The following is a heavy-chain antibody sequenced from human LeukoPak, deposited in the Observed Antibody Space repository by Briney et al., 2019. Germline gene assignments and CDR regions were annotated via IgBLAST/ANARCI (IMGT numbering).Heavy chain of an antibody. CDR1: GGSIRSYF. J-gene: IGHJ4*02. V-gene: IGHV4-59*06. D-gene: IGHD4-17*01. Sequence: PSETLSLTCTVSGGSIRSYFWSWIRQHPGKGLEWIGCIYYSGTTYYHPSLTSRVAISVDTSKNQFSLKLSSVTAADTAVYYCARSGTVTTWNYWGQGTLVTVSS. CDR2: IYYSGTT. CDR3: ARSGTVTTWNY.